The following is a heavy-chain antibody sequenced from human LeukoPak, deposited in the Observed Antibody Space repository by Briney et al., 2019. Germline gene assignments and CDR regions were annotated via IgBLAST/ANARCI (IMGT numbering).Heavy chain of an antibody. Sequence: GGSLRLSCAASGFTFKNYWMHWVRHAPGKELVWVSRIDSDGSSTNYADSVKGRFTISRDNAKNTLYLQMNSLRAEDTAVYYCALIGLDSSGYYYDYLDYWGQGTLVTVSS. CDR3: ALIGLDSSGYYYDYLDY. D-gene: IGHD3-22*01. CDR1: GFTFKNYW. J-gene: IGHJ4*02. V-gene: IGHV3-74*01. CDR2: IDSDGSST.